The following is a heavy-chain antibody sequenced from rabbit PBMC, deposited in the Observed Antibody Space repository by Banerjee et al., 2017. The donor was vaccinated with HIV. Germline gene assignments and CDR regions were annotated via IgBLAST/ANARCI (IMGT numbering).Heavy chain of an antibody. CDR3: ARGSGWTGVAGL. D-gene: IGHD3-1*01. Sequence: QEQLVESGGGLVKPGGTLTLTCKASGIDFSNYVYICWVRQAPGKGLELIACIVTGSSDSSDSTYYANWAKGRFTISKTSSTTVTLQMTSLTAADTATYFCARGSGWTGVAGLWGPGTLVTV. V-gene: IGHV1S45*01. CDR2: IVTGSSDSSDST. J-gene: IGHJ4*01. CDR1: GIDFSNYVY.